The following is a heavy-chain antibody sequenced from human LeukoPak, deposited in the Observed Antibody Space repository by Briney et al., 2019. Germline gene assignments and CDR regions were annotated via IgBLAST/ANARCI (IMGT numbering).Heavy chain of an antibody. D-gene: IGHD3-10*02. Sequence: GGSLRLSCAASGFTFSSYEMNWVRQAPGKGLEGVSYISSSGSTIYYADSVKGRFTISRDNAKDSLYLQMNSLRAEDTAVYYCAELGITMIGGVWGKGTTVTISS. CDR1: GFTFSSYE. J-gene: IGHJ6*04. CDR3: AELGITMIGGV. V-gene: IGHV3-48*03. CDR2: ISSSGSTI.